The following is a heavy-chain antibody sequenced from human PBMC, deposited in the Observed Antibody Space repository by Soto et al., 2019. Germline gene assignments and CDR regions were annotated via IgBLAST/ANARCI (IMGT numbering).Heavy chain of an antibody. CDR2: ISLFTGDT. J-gene: IGHJ5*01. Sequence: GASVKVSCKTSGYSFTNYGINWVRQAPGQGLEWMGWISLFTGDTHYTQSLQGRLTITKDTSKNQVVLTMTNMDPVDTATYYYTHSEPSAQIWFDSWGQGTLVTVSS. CDR1: GYSFTNYG. V-gene: IGHV1-18*04. D-gene: IGHD3-10*01. CDR3: THSEPSAQIWFDS.